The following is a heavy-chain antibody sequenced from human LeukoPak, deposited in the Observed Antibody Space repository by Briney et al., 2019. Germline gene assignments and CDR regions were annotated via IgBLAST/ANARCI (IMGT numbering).Heavy chain of an antibody. Sequence: GGPLRLSCAASGFTVSSNYMSWVRQAPGKGLEWVSVIYSGGSTYYADSVKGRFTISRDNSKNTLYLQMNSLRAEDTAVYYCARDHRGVFDYWGQGALVTVSS. V-gene: IGHV3-53*01. CDR2: IYSGGST. D-gene: IGHD3-16*01. J-gene: IGHJ4*02. CDR1: GFTVSSNY. CDR3: ARDHRGVFDY.